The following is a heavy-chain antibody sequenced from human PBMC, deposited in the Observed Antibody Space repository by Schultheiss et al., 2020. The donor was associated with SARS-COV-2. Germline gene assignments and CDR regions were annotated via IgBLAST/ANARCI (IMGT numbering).Heavy chain of an antibody. V-gene: IGHV1-69*13. CDR2: IIPIFGTA. Sequence: SVKVSCKASGGTFSSYAISWVRQAPGQGLEWMGGIIPIFGTANYAQKFQGRVTITADESTSTAYMELSSLRSEDTAVYYCARPIDYYDSSGYYSYYYYGMDVWGQGTTVTVSS. CDR1: GGTFSSYA. J-gene: IGHJ6*02. D-gene: IGHD3-22*01. CDR3: ARPIDYYDSSGYYSYYYYGMDV.